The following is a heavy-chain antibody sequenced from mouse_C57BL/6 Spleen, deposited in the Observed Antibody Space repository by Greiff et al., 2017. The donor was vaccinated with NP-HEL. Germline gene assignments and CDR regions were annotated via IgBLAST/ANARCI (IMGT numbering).Heavy chain of an antibody. CDR3: TGGLAWFAY. J-gene: IGHJ3*01. CDR1: GFTFSNYW. V-gene: IGHV6-3*01. CDR2: IRLKSDNYAT. D-gene: IGHD2-4*01. Sequence: EVKLEESGGGLVQPGGSMKLSCVASGFTFSNYWMNWVRQSPEKGLEWVAQIRLKSDNYATHYAESVKGRFTISRDDTKSRVYLKMKNLRAEDTGIYYCTGGLAWFAYWGQGTLVTVSA.